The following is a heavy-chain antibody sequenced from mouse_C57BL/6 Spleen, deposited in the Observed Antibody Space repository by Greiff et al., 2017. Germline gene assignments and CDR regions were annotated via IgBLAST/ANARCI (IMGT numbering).Heavy chain of an antibody. V-gene: IGHV1-82*01. J-gene: IGHJ2*01. CDR1: GYAFSSSW. CDR2: LYPGDGDT. Sequence: QVQLQQSGPELVKPGASVKISCKASGYAFSSSWMNWVKQRPGKGLEWIGRLYPGDGDTNYNGTFKGKATLTADKSSSTAYMQSSSLTSEDSAVYFCARRVDTTVVEGFDYWGKGTTLTVSS. CDR3: ARRVDTTVVEGFDY. D-gene: IGHD1-1*01.